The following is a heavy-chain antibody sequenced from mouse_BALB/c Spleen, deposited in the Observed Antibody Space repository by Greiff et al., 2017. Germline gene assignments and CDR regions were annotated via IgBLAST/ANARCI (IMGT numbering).Heavy chain of an antibody. D-gene: IGHD2-10*02. CDR3: AGGGYGNYVDY. CDR1: GFSLTGYG. CDR2: ICGDGST. V-gene: IGHV2-6-7*01. J-gene: IGHJ2*01. Sequence: QVQLQQSGPGLVAPSQSLSITCTVSGFSLTGYGVNWVRQTPGKGLEWLGMICGDGSTDYNSALKSRLSTSTDNSKSQVFLKRNRLQTDDTARYYGAGGGYGNYVDYWGQGTTLTVSS.